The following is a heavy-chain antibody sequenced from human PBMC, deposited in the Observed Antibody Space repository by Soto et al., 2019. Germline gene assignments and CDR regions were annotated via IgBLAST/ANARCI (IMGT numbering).Heavy chain of an antibody. CDR2: ISTNGGST. D-gene: IGHD3-22*01. Sequence: GGSLRLSCSASGFTFSIYAMHWVRQAPGKGLEYVSSISTNGGSTDYADSVKGRFTISRDNSKTTVYLQMSSLRVEDTAVYYCVKGEYYYDSSGYYPFDYWGQGT. CDR3: VKGEYYYDSSGYYPFDY. CDR1: GFTFSIYA. V-gene: IGHV3-64D*06. J-gene: IGHJ4*02.